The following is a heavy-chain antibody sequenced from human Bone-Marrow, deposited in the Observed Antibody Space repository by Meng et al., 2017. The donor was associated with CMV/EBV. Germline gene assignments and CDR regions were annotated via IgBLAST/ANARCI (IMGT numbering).Heavy chain of an antibody. CDR2: INHSGST. CDR3: ARGARLAV. V-gene: IGHV4-34*01. D-gene: IGHD6-6*01. CDR1: GGSFSGYY. Sequence: LRLSCAVYGGSFSGYYWSWIRQPPGKGLEWIGEINHSGSTNYNPSLKSRVTISVDTSKNQFSLKLSSVTAADTAVYYCARGARLAVWGQGTTVTVSS. J-gene: IGHJ6*02.